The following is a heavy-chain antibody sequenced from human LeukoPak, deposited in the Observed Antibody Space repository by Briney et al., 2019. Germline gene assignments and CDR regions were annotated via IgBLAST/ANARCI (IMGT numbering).Heavy chain of an antibody. CDR1: GFTFNNYG. J-gene: IGHJ4*02. V-gene: IGHV3-23*01. CDR2: ISGSGGST. D-gene: IGHD5-12*01. CDR3: ANCGYSGYGCGY. Sequence: GGSLRLSCAASGFTFNNYGMSWVRQAPGKGLEWVSAISGSGGSTYYADSVKGRFTISRDNSKNTLYLQMNSLRAEDTAVYYCANCGYSGYGCGYWGQGTLATVSS.